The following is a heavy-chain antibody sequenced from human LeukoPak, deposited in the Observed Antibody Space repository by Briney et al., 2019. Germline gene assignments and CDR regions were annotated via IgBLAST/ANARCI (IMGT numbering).Heavy chain of an antibody. CDR2: ISAYNGNT. CDR1: GYTFTSYG. D-gene: IGHD6-13*01. J-gene: IGHJ6*03. CDR3: ARAGSSWYDNYYYYYMDV. Sequence: GASVKVSYKASGYTFTSYGISWVRQAPGQGLEWMGWISAYNGNTNYAQKLQGRVTMTTDTSTSTAYMELRSLRSDDTAVYYCARAGSSWYDNYYYYYMDVWGKGTTVTVSS. V-gene: IGHV1-18*01.